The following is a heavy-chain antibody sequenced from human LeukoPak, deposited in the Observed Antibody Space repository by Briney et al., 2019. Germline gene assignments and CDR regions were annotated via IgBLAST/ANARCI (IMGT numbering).Heavy chain of an antibody. CDR1: GGSFSGYY. V-gene: IGHV4-34*01. J-gene: IGHJ4*02. D-gene: IGHD5-24*01. CDR3: ARGRRDGYKYTDY. CDR2: INHSGST. Sequence: SETLSLTCAVYGGSFSGYYWSWIRQPPGKGLEWIGEINHSGSTNYNPSLKSRVTISVDTSKNQFSLKLSSVTAADTAVYYCARGRRDGYKYTDYWGQGTLVTVSS.